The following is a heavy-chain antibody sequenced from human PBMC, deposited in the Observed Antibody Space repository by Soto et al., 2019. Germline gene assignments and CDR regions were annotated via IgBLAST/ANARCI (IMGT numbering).Heavy chain of an antibody. V-gene: IGHV3-30-3*01. D-gene: IGHD6-19*01. CDR3: AREHSSGWPTYYYYGMDV. CDR1: GFTFSSYA. J-gene: IGHJ6*02. CDR2: ISYDGSNK. Sequence: QVQLVESGGGVVQPGRSLRLSCAASGFTFSSYAMHWVRQAPGKGLEWVAVISYDGSNKYYADSVKGRFTISRDNSKNTPXLQMNSLRAEDTAVYYCAREHSSGWPTYYYYGMDVWGQGTTVTVSS.